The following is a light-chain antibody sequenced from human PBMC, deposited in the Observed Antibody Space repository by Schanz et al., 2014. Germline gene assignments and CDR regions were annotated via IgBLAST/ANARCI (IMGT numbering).Light chain of an antibody. Sequence: EIVMTQSPVTLSVSPGERATLSCRASQSVSTYLAWYQQKPGQAPRLLIYGTSIRATGIPDRFSGSGSGTDFTLTISRLEPEDFAVYYCHQYGSSLLTFGGGTKVEIK. CDR3: HQYGSSLLT. CDR1: QSVSTY. V-gene: IGKV3-20*01. CDR2: GTS. J-gene: IGKJ4*01.